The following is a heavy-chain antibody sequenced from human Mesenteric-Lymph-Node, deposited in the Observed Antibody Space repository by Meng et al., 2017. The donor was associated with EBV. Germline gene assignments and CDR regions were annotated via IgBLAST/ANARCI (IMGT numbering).Heavy chain of an antibody. V-gene: IGHV4-4*02. D-gene: IGHD3-22*01. CDR3: AREGEVGYYESSGYYY. CDR2: IFPTGGT. J-gene: IGHJ4*02. Sequence: QVPLQESGPGLVKASGTLSLTCAVSGGSISSSNWWTWVRQPPGKGLEWIGEIFPTGGTNYNPSLKSRLTISVDKSKNQFSLKLSSVTAADTAVYYCAREGEVGYYESSGYYYWGQGTLVTVSS. CDR1: GGSISSSNW.